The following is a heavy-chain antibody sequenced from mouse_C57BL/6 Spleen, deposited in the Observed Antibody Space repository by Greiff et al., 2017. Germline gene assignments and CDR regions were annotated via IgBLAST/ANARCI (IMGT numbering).Heavy chain of an antibody. D-gene: IGHD2-3*01. V-gene: IGHV1-80*01. J-gene: IGHJ4*01. CDR1: GYAFSSYW. CDR2: IYPGDGDT. CDR3: ARGYDGYRYAMDY. Sequence: QVQLQQSGAELVKPGASVKISCKASGYAFSSYWMNWVKQRPGKGLEWIGQIYPGDGDTNYNGKFKGKATLTADKSSSTAYMQLSSLTSEDSAVYFCARGYDGYRYAMDYWGQGTSVTVSS.